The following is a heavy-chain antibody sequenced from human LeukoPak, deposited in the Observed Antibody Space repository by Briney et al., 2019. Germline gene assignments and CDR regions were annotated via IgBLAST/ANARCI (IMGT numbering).Heavy chain of an antibody. CDR2: IFTIVGTA. D-gene: IGHD3-22*01. J-gene: IGHJ6*03. Sequence: SLRVSCTASGGTFSSYAISWVPQAPGQGLEWMGGIFTIVGTANYAQKFHGRVTTTTDKSTSTAYMELSSLRSEDTAVYYCARVPPHYYDRTRASHYYYYYMDVWGKGTRSPSP. CDR1: GGTFSSYA. CDR3: ARVPPHYYDRTRASHYYYYYMDV. V-gene: IGHV1-69*05.